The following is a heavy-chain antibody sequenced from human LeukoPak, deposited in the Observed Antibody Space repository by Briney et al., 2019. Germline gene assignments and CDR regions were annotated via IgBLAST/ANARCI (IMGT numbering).Heavy chain of an antibody. D-gene: IGHD6-13*01. V-gene: IGHV4-39*01. CDR1: GGSISSSNYY. Sequence: PSETLSLTCSVSGGSISSSNYYWGWIRQPPGKGLEWIESISYSGSTYYNPSLKGRVTISVDTSKNQFSLKLNSVTAADTAVYYCARAKGEIVTSSSFYFDYWGQGILVSVSS. CDR2: ISYSGST. J-gene: IGHJ4*02. CDR3: ARAKGEIVTSSSFYFDY.